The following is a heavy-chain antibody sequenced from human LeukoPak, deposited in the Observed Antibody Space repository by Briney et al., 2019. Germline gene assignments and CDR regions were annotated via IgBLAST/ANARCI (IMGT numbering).Heavy chain of an antibody. V-gene: IGHV1-69*05. CDR1: GGTFSSYA. Sequence: SVTVSCKASGGTFSSYAISWVRQAPGQGLEWMGGIIPIFGTANYAQKFQGRVTITTDESTSTAYMELSSLRSEDTAVYYCARAGIAARSFDYWGQGTLVTVSS. CDR2: IIPIFGTA. J-gene: IGHJ4*02. D-gene: IGHD6-6*01. CDR3: ARAGIAARSFDY.